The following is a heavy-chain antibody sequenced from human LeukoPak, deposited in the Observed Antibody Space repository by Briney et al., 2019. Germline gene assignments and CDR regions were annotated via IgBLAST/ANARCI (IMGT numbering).Heavy chain of an antibody. CDR1: GYTFTSYG. Sequence: ASVKVSCKASGYTFTSYGISWVRQAPGQGLEWMGWISAHNGNTNYAQKLQGRVTMTTDTSTSTAYMELRSLRSDDTAVYYCARDPADHGDLREDAHYYALDVWGQGTTVTVSS. D-gene: IGHD4-17*01. CDR3: ARDPADHGDLREDAHYYALDV. V-gene: IGHV1-18*01. CDR2: ISAHNGNT. J-gene: IGHJ6*02.